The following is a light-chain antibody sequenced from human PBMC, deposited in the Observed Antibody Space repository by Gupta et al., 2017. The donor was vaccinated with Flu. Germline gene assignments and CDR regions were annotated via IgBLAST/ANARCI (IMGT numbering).Light chain of an antibody. J-gene: IGKJ5*01. CDR3: QQYGSSPIT. V-gene: IGKV3-20*01. Sequence: EFVLTQSLGTLSVSPGETATLSCRASQSGSSSYLAWYQQKPGKAPRLLIYGASSRATGIPYRFSGSGSGTDFTLTISRLEPEDFAVYYCQQYGSSPITFGQGTRLEIK. CDR2: GAS. CDR1: QSGSSSY.